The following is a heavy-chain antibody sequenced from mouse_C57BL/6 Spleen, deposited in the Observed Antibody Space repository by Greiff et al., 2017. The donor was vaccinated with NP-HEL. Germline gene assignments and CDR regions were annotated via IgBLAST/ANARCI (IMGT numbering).Heavy chain of an antibody. CDR1: GYTFTSYW. V-gene: IGHV1-69*01. CDR3: ARRGYYGSSHWYFDV. D-gene: IGHD1-1*01. Sequence: QVQLQQPGAELVMPGASVKLSCKASGYTFTSYWMHWVKQRPGQGLEWIGEIDPSDSYTNYNQKFKGKSTLTVDKSSSTAYMQLSSLTSEDASFYYCARRGYYGSSHWYFDVWGTGTTVTVSS. CDR2: IDPSDSYT. J-gene: IGHJ1*03.